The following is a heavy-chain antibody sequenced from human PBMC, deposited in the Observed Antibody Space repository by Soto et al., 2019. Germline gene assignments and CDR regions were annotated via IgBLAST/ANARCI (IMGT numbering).Heavy chain of an antibody. CDR1: GFAFSRYY. J-gene: IGHJ4*02. D-gene: IGHD3-3*01. V-gene: IGHV3-74*01. Sequence: EVQLMESGGGSVQPGGSLRLSCAASGFAFSRYYMHWVRQVPGKGLVWLSRISPDVTLINYADSVKGRFTISRDNANNTLTLQMRSLRVEDTALYYCTRAPGLYECVDSWGQGTLVTVSS. CDR3: TRAPGLYECVDS. CDR2: ISPDVTLI.